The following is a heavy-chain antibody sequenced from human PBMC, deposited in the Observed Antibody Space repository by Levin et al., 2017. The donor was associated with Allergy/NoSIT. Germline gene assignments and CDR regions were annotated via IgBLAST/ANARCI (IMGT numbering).Heavy chain of an antibody. Sequence: GESLKISCAASGFTFSSYGMHWVRQAPGKGLEWVAVISYDGSNKYYADSVKGRFTISRDNSKNTLYLQMNSLRAEDTAVYYCAKDGHGMDVWGQGTTVTVSS. CDR3: AKDGHGMDV. V-gene: IGHV3-30*18. CDR1: GFTFSSYG. CDR2: ISYDGSNK. J-gene: IGHJ6*02.